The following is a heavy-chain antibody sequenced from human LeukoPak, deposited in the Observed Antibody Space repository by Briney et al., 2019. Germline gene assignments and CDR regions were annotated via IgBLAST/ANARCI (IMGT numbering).Heavy chain of an antibody. CDR3: ARAPGDILRYFDWLEIDDY. J-gene: IGHJ4*02. Sequence: ASVKVSCKASGYTFTSYYMHWVRQAPGQGLEWMGIINPSGGSTSYAQKFQGRVTMTRDMSTSTVYMELSSLRSDDTAVYYCARAPGDILRYFDWLEIDDYWGQGTLVTVSS. CDR2: INPSGGST. V-gene: IGHV1-46*01. D-gene: IGHD3-9*01. CDR1: GYTFTSYY.